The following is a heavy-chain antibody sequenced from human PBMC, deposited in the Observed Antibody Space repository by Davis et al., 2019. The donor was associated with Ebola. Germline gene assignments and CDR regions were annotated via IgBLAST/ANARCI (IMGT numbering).Heavy chain of an antibody. Sequence: ASVKVSCKASGGTFSSYAISWVRQAPGQGLEWMGIINPSGGSTSYAQKFQGRVTMTRDTSTSTVYMELSSLRSEDTAVYYCARDHGYSGSYLSYFDYWGQGTLVTVSS. V-gene: IGHV1-46*01. J-gene: IGHJ4*02. CDR1: GGTFSSYA. CDR3: ARDHGYSGSYLSYFDY. CDR2: INPSGGST. D-gene: IGHD1-26*01.